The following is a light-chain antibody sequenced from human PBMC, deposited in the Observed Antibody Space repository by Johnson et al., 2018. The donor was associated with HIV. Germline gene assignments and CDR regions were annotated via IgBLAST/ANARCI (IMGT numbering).Light chain of an antibody. V-gene: IGLV1-51*02. CDR3: GTWDSSLNV. Sequence: SVLTQPPSVSAAPGQKVTISCSGGRSNIGNNYVSWYQQLPGTAPKLLIYENNKRPSGIPDRFSGSKSGTSATLGITGLQTGDEADYYCGTWDSSLNVFGTVTKVTVL. CDR2: ENN. J-gene: IGLJ1*01. CDR1: RSNIGNNY.